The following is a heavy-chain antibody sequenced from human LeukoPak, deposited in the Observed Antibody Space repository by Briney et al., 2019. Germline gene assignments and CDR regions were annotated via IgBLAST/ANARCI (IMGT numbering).Heavy chain of an antibody. CDR3: ARLTAMVTQLDY. V-gene: IGHV4-39*01. Sequence: SETLSLTCTVSGGSISSSIYYWGWIRQPPGKGLEWIGSIYYSGSTYYNPSLKSRVTISVDTSKNQFSLKLSSVTAADTAVYYCARLTAMVTQLDYWGQGTLVTVSS. D-gene: IGHD5-18*01. CDR1: GGSISSSIYY. CDR2: IYYSGST. J-gene: IGHJ4*02.